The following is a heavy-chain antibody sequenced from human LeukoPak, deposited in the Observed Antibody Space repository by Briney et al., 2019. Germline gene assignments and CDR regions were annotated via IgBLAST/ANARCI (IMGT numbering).Heavy chain of an antibody. D-gene: IGHD2-2*01. Sequence: PGGSLRLSCAASGFSFSNYWMNWVRQAPGKGLEWVSSISSSSSYIYYADSVKGRFTISRDNAKNSLYLQMNSLRAEDTAVYYCARDRIVVVPAAHYFDYWGQGTLVTVSS. CDR2: ISSSSSYI. CDR1: GFSFSNYW. CDR3: ARDRIVVVPAAHYFDY. J-gene: IGHJ4*02. V-gene: IGHV3-21*01.